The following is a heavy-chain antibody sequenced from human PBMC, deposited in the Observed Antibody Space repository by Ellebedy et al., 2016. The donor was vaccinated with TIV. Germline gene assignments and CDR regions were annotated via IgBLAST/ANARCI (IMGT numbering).Heavy chain of an antibody. CDR1: GGTFSSFT. V-gene: IGHV1-69*10. CDR3: ATGSFPFDY. J-gene: IGHJ4*02. CDR2: IIPILGIP. Sequence: ASVKVSCKASGGTFSSFTVSWVRQAPGQGLEWMGGIIPILGIPNYAQKFQGRVTITADKSTSTAYMELSSLRSEDTAVYYCATGSFPFDYWGRGTLVTVSS. D-gene: IGHD1-26*01.